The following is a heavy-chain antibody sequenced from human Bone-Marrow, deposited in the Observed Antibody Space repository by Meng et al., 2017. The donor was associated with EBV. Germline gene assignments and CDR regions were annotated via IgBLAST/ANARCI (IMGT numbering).Heavy chain of an antibody. CDR2: IPSHGGNI. Sequence: EQWVESGGGLLQPGSSLRLSCAASGLTFSNYGTHWVLQAPGKGPEWVAIIPSHGGNIYYADSVKGRFTISRDDSKNTLYLQMNSLRPEDTAVYFCAKDLSGRFDPWGQGTLVTVSS. D-gene: IGHD1-14*01. CDR1: GLTFSNYG. CDR3: AKDLSGRFDP. V-gene: IGHV3-30*18. J-gene: IGHJ5*02.